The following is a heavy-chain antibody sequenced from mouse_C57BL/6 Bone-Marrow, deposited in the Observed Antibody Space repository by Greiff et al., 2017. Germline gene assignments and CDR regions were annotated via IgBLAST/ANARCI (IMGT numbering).Heavy chain of an antibody. J-gene: IGHJ2*01. CDR2: IDPSDSYT. V-gene: IGHV1-69*01. D-gene: IGHD1-1*01. CDR3: ARGYYGSSHDY. Sequence: QVQLKQPGAELVMPGASVKLSCKASGYTFTSYWMHWVKQRPGQGLEWIGEIDPSDSYTNYNQKFKGKSTLTVDKSSSTAYMQLSSLTSEDSAVYYCARGYYGSSHDYWGQGTTLTVSS. CDR1: GYTFTSYW.